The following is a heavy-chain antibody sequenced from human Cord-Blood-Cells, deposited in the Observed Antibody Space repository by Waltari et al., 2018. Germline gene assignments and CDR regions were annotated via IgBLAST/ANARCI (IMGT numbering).Heavy chain of an antibody. D-gene: IGHD3-10*01. J-gene: IGHJ4*02. CDR1: GYTFTSYA. CDR3: ARASGSSGFDY. V-gene: IGHV1-3*01. Sequence: QVQLVQSGAGVKKPGASVQVSCKASGYTFTSYAMHWVRQAPGQRLEWMGWINAGNGNTKYSQKFQGRVTITRDTSASTAYMELSSLRSEDTAVYYCARASGSSGFDYWGQGTLVTVSS. CDR2: INAGNGNT.